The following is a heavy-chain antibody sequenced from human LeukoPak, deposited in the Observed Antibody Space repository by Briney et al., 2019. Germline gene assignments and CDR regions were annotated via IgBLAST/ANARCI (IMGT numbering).Heavy chain of an antibody. CDR3: ARDSGGSIEPNDY. CDR1: GFTVSSNY. Sequence: GGSLRLSCAASGFTVSSNYMSWVRQAPGKGLEWVSVIYSGGSTYYADSVKGRFTISRDNSKNTLYLQMNSLRAEDTAVYYCARDSGGSIEPNDYWGQGTLVTVSS. J-gene: IGHJ4*02. CDR2: IYSGGST. V-gene: IGHV3-66*01. D-gene: IGHD3-16*01.